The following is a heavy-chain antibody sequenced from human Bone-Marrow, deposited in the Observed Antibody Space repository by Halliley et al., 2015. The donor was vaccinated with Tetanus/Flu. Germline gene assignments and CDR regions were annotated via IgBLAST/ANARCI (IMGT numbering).Heavy chain of an antibody. CDR1: GDSVSSNSAA. D-gene: IGHD3-10*01. CDR2: TYYRSGWYN. CDR3: ARGVHYFDY. J-gene: IGHJ4*02. V-gene: IGHV6-1*01. Sequence: LRLSCAISGDSVSSNSAAWNWIRVSPSRGLEWLGRTYYRSGWYNDYAVSVNSRITINPDTSENQLSLQLNSVGPEDTAVYYCARGVHYFDYWGQGTLLTVSS.